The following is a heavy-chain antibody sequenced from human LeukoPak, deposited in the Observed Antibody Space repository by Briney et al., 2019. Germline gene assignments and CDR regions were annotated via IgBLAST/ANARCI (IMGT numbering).Heavy chain of an antibody. V-gene: IGHV3-74*01. CDR3: AKDPDGLWS. Sequence: PGGSLRLSCAASGFTFSTYWMHWVRQAPGKGLVWVSRLSPDGSSSIYADSVKGRFTVSRDNAKNTLYLQMNSLRAEDTAVYYCAKDPDGLWSWGQGTLVTVSS. CDR2: LSPDGSSS. CDR1: GFTFSTYW. D-gene: IGHD1-14*01. J-gene: IGHJ5*02.